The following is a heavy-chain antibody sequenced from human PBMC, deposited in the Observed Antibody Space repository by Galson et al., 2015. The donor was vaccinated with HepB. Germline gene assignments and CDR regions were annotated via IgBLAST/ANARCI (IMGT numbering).Heavy chain of an antibody. D-gene: IGHD1-26*01. J-gene: IGHJ4*02. CDR3: ARDKGVGAATIDY. V-gene: IGHV1-69*04. Sequence: SVKVSCKASGGSFRSDGINWLRQAPGQGLEWMGRIIPILGAADYAQKFQGRVRITADKLTTTLYMELSSLTSEDTAFYYCARDKGVGAATIDYWGQGTLVTVSS. CDR2: IIPILGAA. CDR1: GGSFRSDG.